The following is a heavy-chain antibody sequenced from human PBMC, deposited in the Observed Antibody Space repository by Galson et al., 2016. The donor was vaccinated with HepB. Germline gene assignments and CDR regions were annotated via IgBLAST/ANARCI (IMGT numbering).Heavy chain of an antibody. J-gene: IGHJ4*02. V-gene: IGHV1-46*01. Sequence: SVKVSCKASGYTFTSYYMHWVRQAPGHRLEWMGIINPSDGSTSYAQKFQGRVTMTRDTSTSTVYMEVSSLRSEDTAVYHCARDDEIILGATYPTLVYWGQGTLVTVSS. D-gene: IGHD1-26*01. CDR2: INPSDGST. CDR1: GYTFTSYY. CDR3: ARDDEIILGATYPTLVY.